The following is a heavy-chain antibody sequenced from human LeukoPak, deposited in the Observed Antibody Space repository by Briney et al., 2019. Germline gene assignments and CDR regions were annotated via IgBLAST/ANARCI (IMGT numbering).Heavy chain of an antibody. V-gene: IGHV4-39*01. Sequence: SETLSLTCTVSGDSISSSSYYWGWIRQPPGKGLEWIGSISYSGSTYYNPSIKSRVTISVDTSKNQFSLRLSSVTAADTAVYSCARQRYYDILTGYYDVWYFDYWGQGTLVTVSS. CDR3: ARQRYYDILTGYYDVWYFDY. CDR1: GDSISSSSYY. CDR2: ISYSGST. J-gene: IGHJ4*02. D-gene: IGHD3-9*01.